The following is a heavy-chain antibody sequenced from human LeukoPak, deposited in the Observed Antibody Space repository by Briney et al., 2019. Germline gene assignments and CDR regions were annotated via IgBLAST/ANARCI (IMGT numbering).Heavy chain of an antibody. V-gene: IGHV4-30-4*01. J-gene: IGHJ5*02. CDR3: ARGRSYDLGDWFDP. CDR1: CGSISSGDYY. CDR2: IYYSGST. D-gene: IGHD3-3*01. Sequence: SETLSLTCTVSCGSISSGDYYWSWIRQPPGKGLEWIGYIYYSGSTYYNPSLKSRVTISVDTSKNQFSLKLSSVTAADTAVYYCARGRSYDLGDWFDPWGQGTLVTVSS.